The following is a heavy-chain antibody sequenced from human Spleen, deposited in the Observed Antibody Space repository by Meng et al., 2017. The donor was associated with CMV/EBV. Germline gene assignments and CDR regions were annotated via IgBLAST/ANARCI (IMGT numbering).Heavy chain of an antibody. CDR2: IYYSGTT. J-gene: IGHJ4*02. CDR3: ARFPFDY. V-gene: IGHV4-30-4*08. CDR1: GGSIRSGDYY. Sequence: SETLSLTCTVSGGSIRSGDYYWSWIRQPPGKGLEWIGYIYYSGTTYYNPSLKSRVAISVDTSNNQFSLRLSSVTAADTAVYYCARFPFDYWGQGTLVTVSS.